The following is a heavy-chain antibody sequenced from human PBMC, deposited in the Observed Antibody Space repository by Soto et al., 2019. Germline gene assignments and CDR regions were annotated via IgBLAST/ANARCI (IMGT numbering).Heavy chain of an antibody. D-gene: IGHD6-25*01. V-gene: IGHV3-33*01. CDR3: ATDEGGRPFDY. CDR2: IWSDGSTK. Sequence: QVRLVESGGGVVQPGRSLRLSCAASGLTFSRYGMHWVRQAPGKGLEWVAVIWSDGSTKDYADSVKGRFTISRDDSKNTLYLQMDSLRAEDTAVYYCATDEGGRPFDYWGQGTLVTVSS. J-gene: IGHJ4*02. CDR1: GLTFSRYG.